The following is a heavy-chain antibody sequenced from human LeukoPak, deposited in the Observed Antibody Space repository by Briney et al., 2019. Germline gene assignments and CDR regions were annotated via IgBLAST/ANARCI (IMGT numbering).Heavy chain of an antibody. Sequence: SETLSLTCTVSGGSISSYYWSWIRQPPGKGLEWIGNIYCSGSTNYNPSLKSRVTISVDTSKNQFSLKLTSVTAADTAMYYCARLEQQRVNTMDVWGQGTTVTVSS. CDR1: GGSISSYY. CDR2: IYCSGST. CDR3: ARLEQQRVNTMDV. V-gene: IGHV4-59*12. D-gene: IGHD6-13*01. J-gene: IGHJ6*02.